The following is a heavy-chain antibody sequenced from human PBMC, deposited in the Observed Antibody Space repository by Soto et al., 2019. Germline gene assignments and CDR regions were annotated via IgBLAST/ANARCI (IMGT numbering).Heavy chain of an antibody. J-gene: IGHJ4*02. Sequence: EVQLLESGGGLVQPGGSLRLSCAASGFTFSSYAMSWVRQAPGKGLEWVSAISGRGGSTYYADAVKGPFTISGENSKNTLGMHMNSLRAGDTAVYYGAKGSGRICLPAYWVQGTLVTVSS. V-gene: IGHV3-23*01. CDR2: ISGRGGST. CDR1: GFTFSSYA. D-gene: IGHD3-10*02. CDR3: AKGSGRICLPAY.